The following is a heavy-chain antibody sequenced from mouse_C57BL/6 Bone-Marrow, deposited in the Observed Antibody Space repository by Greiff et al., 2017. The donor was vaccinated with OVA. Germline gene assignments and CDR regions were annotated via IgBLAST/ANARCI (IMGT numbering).Heavy chain of an antibody. Sequence: QVQLQQSGAELMKPGASVKLSCKATGYTFTGYWIEWVKQRPGHGLEWIGEILPGSGSTNYNEKFKGKATFTADTSSNTAYMQLSSLTTEDSAIYYCASQRYDGDLPYWYFDVWGTGTTVTVSS. CDR3: ASQRYDGDLPYWYFDV. CDR1: GYTFTGYW. D-gene: IGHD2-3*01. CDR2: ILPGSGST. V-gene: IGHV1-9*01. J-gene: IGHJ1*03.